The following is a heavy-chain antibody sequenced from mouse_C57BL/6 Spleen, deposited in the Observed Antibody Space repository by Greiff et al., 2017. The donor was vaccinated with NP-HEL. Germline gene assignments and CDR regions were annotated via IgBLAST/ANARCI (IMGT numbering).Heavy chain of an antibody. Sequence: QVQLQQPGAELVMPGSSVKLSCKASGYTFTSYWMHWVKQRPIQGLEWIGNIDPSDSETHYNQKFKDKATLTVDKSSSTAYMQLSSLTSEDSAVYYCARGGYYFHYFDYWGQGTTLTVSS. J-gene: IGHJ2*01. V-gene: IGHV1-52*01. CDR2: IDPSDSET. CDR1: GYTFTSYW. D-gene: IGHD2-3*01. CDR3: ARGGYYFHYFDY.